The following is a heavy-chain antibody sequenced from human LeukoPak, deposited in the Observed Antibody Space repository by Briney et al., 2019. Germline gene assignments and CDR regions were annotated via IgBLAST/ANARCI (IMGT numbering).Heavy chain of an antibody. D-gene: IGHD4-11*01. CDR1: GGSFSGYY. J-gene: IGHJ5*02. V-gene: IGHV4-34*01. CDR2: INHSGST. Sequence: SETLSLTCAVYGGSFSGYYWSWIRQPPGKGLEWIGEINHSGSTNYNPSLKSRVTISVDTSKNQFSLNLNSVTAADTAVYYCARGYSNYGYLLDWFDPWGQGTLVTVSS. CDR3: ARGYSNYGYLLDWFDP.